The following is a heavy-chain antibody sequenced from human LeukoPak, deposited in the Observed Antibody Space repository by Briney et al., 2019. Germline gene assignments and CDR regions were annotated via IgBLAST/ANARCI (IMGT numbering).Heavy chain of an antibody. CDR1: GFTFSSYG. V-gene: IGHV3-33*01. CDR3: ARDRRSGTDYYYGMDV. CDR2: IWYDGSNK. D-gene: IGHD1-1*01. Sequence: GGSLRLSCAASGFTFSSYGMPWVRQAPGKGLEWVAVIWYDGSNKYYADSVKGRFTISRDNSKNTLYLQMNSLRAEDTAVYYCARDRRSGTDYYYGMDVWGKGTTVTVSS. J-gene: IGHJ6*04.